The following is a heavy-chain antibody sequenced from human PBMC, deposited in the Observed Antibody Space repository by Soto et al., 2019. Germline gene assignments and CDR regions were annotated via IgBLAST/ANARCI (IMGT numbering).Heavy chain of an antibody. CDR3: ARAPAPMAGTDAFDI. V-gene: IGHV1-46*03. J-gene: IGHJ3*02. CDR1: AYTFTSYY. D-gene: IGHD6-19*01. Sequence: GASVKVSCKASAYTFTSYYMHWVRQAPGQGLEWMGIINPSGGSTSYAQKFQGRVTMTRDTSTSTVYMELSSLRSEDTAVYYCARAPAPMAGTDAFDIWGQGTMVTVSS. CDR2: INPSGGST.